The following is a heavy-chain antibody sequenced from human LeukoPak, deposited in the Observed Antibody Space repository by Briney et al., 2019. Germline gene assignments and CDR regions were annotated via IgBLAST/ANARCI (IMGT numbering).Heavy chain of an antibody. D-gene: IGHD6-13*01. CDR2: INHSGST. V-gene: IGHV4-34*01. CDR1: GGSFSGYY. J-gene: IGHJ6*02. CDR3: ARGRAAGSYYYYGMDV. Sequence: SSETLSLTCAVYGGSFSGYYWSWIRQPPGKGLEWIGEINHSGSTNYNPSLKSRVTISVDTSKNQFSLKLSSVTAADTAVYYCARGRAAGSYYYYGMDVWGQGTTVTVSS.